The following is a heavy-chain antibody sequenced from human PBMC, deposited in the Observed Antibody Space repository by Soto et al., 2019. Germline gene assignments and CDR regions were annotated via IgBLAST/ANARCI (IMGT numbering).Heavy chain of an antibody. V-gene: IGHV3-30-3*01. CDR3: ARFVDAFDI. CDR2: ISYDGSNK. J-gene: IGHJ3*02. Sequence: GGSLRLSCAASGFTFSSYAMHWVRQAPGKGLEWVAVISYDGSNKYYADSVKGRFTISRDNSKNTLYLQMNSLRAEDTAVYYCARFVDAFDIWGQGXMVTVSS. CDR1: GFTFSSYA.